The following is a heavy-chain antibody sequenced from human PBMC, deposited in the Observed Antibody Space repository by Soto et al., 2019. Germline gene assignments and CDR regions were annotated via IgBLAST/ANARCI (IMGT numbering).Heavy chain of an antibody. CDR2: INSDGSST. Sequence: EVQLVESGGGLVQPGGSLRLSCAASGFTFSSYWMHWVRQAPGKRLVWVSRINSDGSSTSYADSVQGRFTISRVNAKNTLYLQMNSLRAEDTAVYYCVRTSLVVAAATREDYWGQGTLVTVSS. CDR1: GFTFSSYW. J-gene: IGHJ4*02. D-gene: IGHD2-15*01. CDR3: VRTSLVVAAATREDY. V-gene: IGHV3-74*01.